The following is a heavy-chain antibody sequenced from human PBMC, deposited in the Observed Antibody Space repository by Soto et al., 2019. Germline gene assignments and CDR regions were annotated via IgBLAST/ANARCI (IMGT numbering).Heavy chain of an antibody. V-gene: IGHV4-59*01. CDR3: ASAGSGSYYDFNWFDP. CDR2: IYYSGST. Sequence: KASETLSLTCTFSGGSISSYYWSWIRQPPGKGLEWIGHIYYSGSTNYNPSLKSRVTISIDTSKRQFSLNLRSVTAADTAVYYCASAGSGSYYDFNWFDPWGQGKVVTVSS. D-gene: IGHD1-26*01. CDR1: GGSISSYY. J-gene: IGHJ5*02.